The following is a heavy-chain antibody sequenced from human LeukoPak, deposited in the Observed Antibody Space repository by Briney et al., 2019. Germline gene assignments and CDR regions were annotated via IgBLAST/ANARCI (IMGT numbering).Heavy chain of an antibody. J-gene: IGHJ4*02. Sequence: ASVTVSFKASGSTFTDYYIHWVRQAPGQGGGWMGGINPKDGDTNNAQKFQARVTMTRDTSISTPHMEVSRLRSGAAAVYYCARANFLYCSSTTCLFDYWGQGTLVTVSS. CDR3: ARANFLYCSSTTCLFDY. CDR1: GSTFTDYY. V-gene: IGHV1-2*02. D-gene: IGHD2-2*01. CDR2: INPKDGDT.